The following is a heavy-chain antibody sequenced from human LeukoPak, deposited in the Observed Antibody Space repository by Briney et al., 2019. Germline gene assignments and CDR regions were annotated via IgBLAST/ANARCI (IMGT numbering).Heavy chain of an antibody. D-gene: IGHD3-22*01. V-gene: IGHV3-21*04. Sequence: PGGSLRLSCAASGFTFSSYSMNWVRQAPGKGLEWVSSISSSSSYIYYADSVKGRFTISRDNAKNSLYLQMNSLRAEDTASYYCAKEKDTNYYDSRIFDYWGQGTLVTVSS. CDR3: AKEKDTNYYDSRIFDY. J-gene: IGHJ4*02. CDR1: GFTFSSYS. CDR2: ISSSSSYI.